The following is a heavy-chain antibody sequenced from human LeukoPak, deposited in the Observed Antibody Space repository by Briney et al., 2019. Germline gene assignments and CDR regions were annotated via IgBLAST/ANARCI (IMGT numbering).Heavy chain of an antibody. J-gene: IGHJ4*02. CDR2: INPSGGST. CDR1: GYTFTSYY. CDR3: ASGGQRRYDSSGRYRLNVFDY. Sequence: GASVKVSCKASGYTFTSYYMHWVRQAPGQGLEWMGIINPSGGSTSYAQKFQGRVTMTRDMSTSTVYMELSSLRSEDTAVYYCASGGQRRYDSSGRYRLNVFDYWGQGTLVTVSS. D-gene: IGHD3-22*01. V-gene: IGHV1-46*01.